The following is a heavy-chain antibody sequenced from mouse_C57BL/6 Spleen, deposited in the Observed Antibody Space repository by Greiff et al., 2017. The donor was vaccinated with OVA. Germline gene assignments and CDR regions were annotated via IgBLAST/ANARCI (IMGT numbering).Heavy chain of an antibody. J-gene: IGHJ3*01. CDR2: IHPGSGST. Sequence: QVQLQQPGAELVKPGASVKMSCKASGYTFTSYWITWVKQRPGQGLAWIGDIHPGSGSTNYNEKFKSKATLTVDTSSSTAYMQRSSLTSEDSAVYYCARWTGGAAYWGQGTLVTVSA. CDR1: GYTFTSYW. CDR3: ARWTGGAAY. V-gene: IGHV1-55*01. D-gene: IGHD4-1*01.